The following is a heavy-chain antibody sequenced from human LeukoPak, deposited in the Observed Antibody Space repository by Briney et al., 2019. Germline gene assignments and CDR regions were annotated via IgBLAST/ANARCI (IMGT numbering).Heavy chain of an antibody. D-gene: IGHD2-15*01. J-gene: IGHJ6*03. CDR2: IIPIFGTA. CDR3: ATGCSGGSCASGTPYYYYMDV. V-gene: IGHV1-69*05. CDR1: GGTFSSYA. Sequence: ASVKVSCKASGGTFSSYAISWVRQAPGQGLEWMGGIIPIFGTANYAQKFQGRVTITTDESTSTAYMELSSLRSEDTAVHYCATGCSGGSCASGTPYYYYMDVWGKGTTVTVSS.